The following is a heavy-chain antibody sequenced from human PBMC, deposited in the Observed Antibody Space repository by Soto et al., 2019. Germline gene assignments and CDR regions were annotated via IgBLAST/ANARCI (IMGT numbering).Heavy chain of an antibody. V-gene: IGHV4-59*01. CDR1: GGSISSYY. D-gene: IGHD1-1*01. CDR2: IYYSGST. CDR3: ATWKREYPSLFDY. Sequence: SETLSLTWSVSGGSISSYYWSWIRQPPGKGLEWIGYIYYSGSTNYNPSLKSRVTISVDTSKNQFSLKLRSVTAADTSVFYRATWKREYPSLFDYWGQGTLVTVSP. J-gene: IGHJ4*02.